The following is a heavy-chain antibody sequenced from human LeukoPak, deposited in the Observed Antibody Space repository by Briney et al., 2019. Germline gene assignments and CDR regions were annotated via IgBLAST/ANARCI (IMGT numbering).Heavy chain of an antibody. CDR2: INPNSGGT. V-gene: IGHV1-2*02. Sequence: GASVKVSCKASGYTFTGYYMHWVRQAPGKGLEWMGWINPNSGGTNYAQKFQGRVTMTRDTSISTAYMELSRLRSDDTAVYYCAREFVAVAGTRYFQHWGQGTLVTVSS. CDR1: GYTFTGYY. CDR3: AREFVAVAGTRYFQH. J-gene: IGHJ1*01. D-gene: IGHD6-19*01.